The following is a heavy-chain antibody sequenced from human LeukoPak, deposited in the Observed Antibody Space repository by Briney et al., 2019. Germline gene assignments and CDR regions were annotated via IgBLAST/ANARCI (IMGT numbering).Heavy chain of an antibody. V-gene: IGHV3-23*01. J-gene: IGHJ4*02. CDR3: AKEVVAAITPLLFDY. D-gene: IGHD2-15*01. CDR1: GFTFSSYA. Sequence: PGGSLRLSCAASGFTFSSYAMGWVRQAPGKGLEWVSAISGSGGSTYYADSVKGRFTISRDNSKNTLYLQMNSLRAEDTAVYYCAKEVVAAITPLLFDYWGQGTLVTVSS. CDR2: ISGSGGST.